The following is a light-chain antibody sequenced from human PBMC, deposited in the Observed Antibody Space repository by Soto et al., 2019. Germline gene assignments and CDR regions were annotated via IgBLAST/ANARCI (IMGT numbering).Light chain of an antibody. Sequence: QSALTQPPSASGSPGQSVTISCTGTSSDIGGYNSVSWYQQHPGKAPRLMIYEVNKRPSGVPDRFSGSKSGYTASLTVSGLQAEDEADYYCSSFAGTNNLEVFGGGTKLTVL. CDR3: SSFAGTNNLEV. CDR2: EVN. CDR1: SSDIGGYNS. V-gene: IGLV2-8*01. J-gene: IGLJ2*01.